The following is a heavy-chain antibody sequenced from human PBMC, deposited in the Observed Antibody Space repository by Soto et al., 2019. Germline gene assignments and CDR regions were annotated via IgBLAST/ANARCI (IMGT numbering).Heavy chain of an antibody. CDR1: GGSISSGDYY. V-gene: IGHV4-30-4*01. Sequence: SETLSLTCTVSGGSISSGDYYWSWIRQPPGKGLEWIGYIYYSGSTYYIPSLKSRVTISVDTSKNQFSLKLSSVTAADTAVYYCARENYDILTRYHMGYYYDGMDVWGQGTTVAV. D-gene: IGHD3-9*01. CDR3: ARENYDILTRYHMGYYYDGMDV. J-gene: IGHJ6*02. CDR2: IYYSGST.